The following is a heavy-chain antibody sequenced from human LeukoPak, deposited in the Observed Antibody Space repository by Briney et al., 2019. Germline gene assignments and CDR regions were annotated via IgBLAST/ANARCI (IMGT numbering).Heavy chain of an antibody. CDR2: ISSSGSYI. Sequence: GGSLRLSCAASEFTFSSYSMNWVRQAPGKRLEWVSSISSSGSYIHYADSVKGRFTISRDNAKNSLFLQMNSLRVEDTAVYYCARALTGYLIDYWGQGTLVTVSS. CDR1: EFTFSSYS. CDR3: ARALTGYLIDY. D-gene: IGHD3-9*01. V-gene: IGHV3-21*01. J-gene: IGHJ4*02.